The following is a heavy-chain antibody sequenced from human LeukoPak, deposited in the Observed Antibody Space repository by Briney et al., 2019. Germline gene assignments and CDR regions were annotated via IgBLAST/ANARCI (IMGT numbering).Heavy chain of an antibody. CDR1: GYTFTSYG. CDR3: ARETYYYGSGSYDFDY. CDR2: ISAYNGNT. J-gene: IGHJ4*02. V-gene: IGHV1-18*01. D-gene: IGHD3-10*01. Sequence: ASVKVSCKASGYTFTSYGISWVRQAPGQGLEWMGWISAYNGNTNYAQKLQGRVTMTTDTSTSTAYMELRSLRSDDTAVYYCARETYYYGSGSYDFDYWGQGTLAAVSS.